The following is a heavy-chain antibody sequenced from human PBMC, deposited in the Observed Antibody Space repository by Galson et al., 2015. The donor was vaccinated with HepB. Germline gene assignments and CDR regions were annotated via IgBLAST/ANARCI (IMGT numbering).Heavy chain of an antibody. V-gene: IGHV4-61*02. D-gene: IGHD6-13*01. Sequence: TLSLTCTVSGGSISSGSYYWSWIRQPAGKGLEWIGRIYTSGSTNYNPSLKSRVTMSVDTSKNQFSLKLSSVTAADTAVYYCARAPSSSSWYEWFDPWGQGTLVTVSS. CDR3: ARAPSSSSWYEWFDP. CDR1: GGSISSGSYY. CDR2: IYTSGST. J-gene: IGHJ5*02.